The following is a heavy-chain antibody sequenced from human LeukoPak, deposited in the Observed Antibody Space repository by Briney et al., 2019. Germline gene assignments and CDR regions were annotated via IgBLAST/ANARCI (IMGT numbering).Heavy chain of an antibody. CDR1: GYTFSSYT. Sequence: ASVKVSCKASGYTFSSYTLSWLRQAPGQGLECMGWINTNTGTPTYAQGFTGRFVFSLDSSVSTAYLQISSLKAEDIAVYYCVRQYSGYESLYFDSWGQGTLVTVSS. V-gene: IGHV7-4-1*02. D-gene: IGHD5-12*01. CDR2: INTNTGTP. J-gene: IGHJ4*02. CDR3: VRQYSGYESLYFDS.